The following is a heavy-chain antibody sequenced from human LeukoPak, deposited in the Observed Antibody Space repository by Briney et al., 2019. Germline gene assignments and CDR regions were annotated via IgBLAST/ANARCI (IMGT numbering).Heavy chain of an antibody. Sequence: GGSLRLSCAAPGFTFTTYAMSWVRQAPGKGLEWVSSIRSSGESTYYADSVKGRFTISRDNSRNTVSLQMKSLTAEDTAVYYCAKEVRESAWFYFDYWGQGTLATVSS. V-gene: IGHV3-23*01. CDR2: IRSSGEST. CDR3: AKEVRESAWFYFDY. CDR1: GFTFTTYA. D-gene: IGHD3-10*01. J-gene: IGHJ4*02.